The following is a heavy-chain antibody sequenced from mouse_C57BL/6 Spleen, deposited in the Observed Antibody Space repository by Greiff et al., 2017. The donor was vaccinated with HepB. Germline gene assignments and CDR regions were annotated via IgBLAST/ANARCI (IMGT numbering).Heavy chain of an antibody. CDR3: ARSHYGSSYEDY. D-gene: IGHD1-1*01. Sequence: VQLQQPGAELVMPGASVKLSCKASGYTFTSYWMHWVKQRPGQGLEWIGEIDPSDSYTNYNQKFKGKSTLTVDKSSSTAYMQLSSLTSEDSAVYYCARSHYGSSYEDYWGQGTTLTVSS. J-gene: IGHJ2*01. CDR1: GYTFTSYW. CDR2: IDPSDSYT. V-gene: IGHV1-69*01.